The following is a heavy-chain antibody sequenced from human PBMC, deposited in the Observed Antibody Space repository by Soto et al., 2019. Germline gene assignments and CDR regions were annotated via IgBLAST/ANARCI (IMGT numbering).Heavy chain of an antibody. CDR3: ARLPPRYYYYMDV. Sequence: PSETLSLTCTVSGGSISSSSYYWGWIRQPPGKGLEWIGSIYYSGSTYYNPSLKSRVTISVDTSKNQFSLKLSSVTAADTAVYYCARLPPRYYYYMDVWGKGTTVTVSS. CDR2: IYYSGST. CDR1: GGSISSSSYY. V-gene: IGHV4-39*01. J-gene: IGHJ6*03.